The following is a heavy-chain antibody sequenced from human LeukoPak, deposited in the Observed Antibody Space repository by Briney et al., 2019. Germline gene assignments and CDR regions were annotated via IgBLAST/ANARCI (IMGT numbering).Heavy chain of an antibody. V-gene: IGHV4-34*01. CDR3: ARESGYGDYVWVD. CDR1: GGSFSGYY. Sequence: SETLSLTCAVYGGSFSGYYWSWIRQPPGKGPEWIGEINHSGSTNYNPSLKSRVTISVDTSKNQFSLKLSSVTAADTAVYYCARESGYGDYVWVDWGQGTLVTVSS. D-gene: IGHD4-17*01. J-gene: IGHJ4*02. CDR2: INHSGST.